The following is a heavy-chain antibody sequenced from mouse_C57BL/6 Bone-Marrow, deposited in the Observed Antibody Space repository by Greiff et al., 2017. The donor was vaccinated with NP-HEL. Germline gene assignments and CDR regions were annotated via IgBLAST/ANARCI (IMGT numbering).Heavy chain of an antibody. CDR1: GFTFSSYA. D-gene: IGHD1-1*01. V-gene: IGHV5-4*03. J-gene: IGHJ3*01. CDR2: ISDGGSYT. Sequence: EVKLVESGGGLVKPGGSLKLSCAASGFTFSSYAMSWVRQTPEKRLEWVATISDGGSYTYYPDNVKGRFTISRDNAKNNLYLQMSHLKSEDTAMYYCARVYYGSRESAWFAYWGQGTLVTVSA. CDR3: ARVYYGSRESAWFAY.